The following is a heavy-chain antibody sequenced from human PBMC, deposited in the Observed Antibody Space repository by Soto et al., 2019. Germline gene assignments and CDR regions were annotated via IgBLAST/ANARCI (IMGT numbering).Heavy chain of an antibody. CDR2: IGTAGDT. CDR3: AKSQEIGTHFFDS. J-gene: IGHJ4*02. V-gene: IGHV3-13*01. Sequence: GGSLRLSCEASGFTFSGFDMHWVRQPTGKGLEWVSSIGTAGDTYYAVSVKGRFTISRDNAKNSLSLQMNSLRAGDMAVYFCAKSQEIGTHFFDSWRQGTQVTVYS. CDR1: GFTFSGFD. D-gene: IGHD6-13*01.